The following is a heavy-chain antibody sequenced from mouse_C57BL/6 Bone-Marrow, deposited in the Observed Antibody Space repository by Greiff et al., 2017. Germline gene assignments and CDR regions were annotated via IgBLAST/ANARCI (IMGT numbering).Heavy chain of an antibody. V-gene: IGHV1-64*01. CDR2: IHPNSGST. J-gene: IGHJ3*01. CDR3: AREANGYYGSSFAWFAY. D-gene: IGHD1-1*01. Sequence: QVQLQQPGAELVKPGASVKLSCKASGYTFTSYWMHWVKQRPGQGLEWIGMIHPNSGSTNYNEKFKSKATLTVDKSSSTAYMQLSSLTSEDSAVYYWAREANGYYGSSFAWFAYWGQGTLVTVSA. CDR1: GYTFTSYW.